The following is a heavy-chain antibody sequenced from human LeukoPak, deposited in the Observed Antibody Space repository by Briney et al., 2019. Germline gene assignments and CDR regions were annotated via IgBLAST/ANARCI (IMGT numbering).Heavy chain of an antibody. V-gene: IGHV3-66*04. Sequence: GGSLRLSCAASGFTVNTNYMSWVRQAPGKGLEWVSIMHSVGTTYYADSVKGRFTFSRDNSKSTLCLQMNSLRAKDTAVYYCAKQLGYCSDGSCYFPYWGQGTLVTVSS. CDR3: AKQLGYCSDGSCYFPY. J-gene: IGHJ4*02. CDR1: GFTVNTNY. D-gene: IGHD2-15*01. CDR2: MHSVGTT.